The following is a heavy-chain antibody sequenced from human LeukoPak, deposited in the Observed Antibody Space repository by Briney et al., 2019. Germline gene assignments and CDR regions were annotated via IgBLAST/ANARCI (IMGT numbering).Heavy chain of an antibody. V-gene: IGHV4-39*01. J-gene: IGHJ5*02. CDR1: GGSMSNYY. D-gene: IGHD2-15*01. CDR3: ARRVGVVVVAATAGNIWVDP. Sequence: PWETLRLTCNVSGGSMSNYYWGWIRQPPGKGLEWIGSIYYSGSTYYNPSLKSRVTISVETSNNQFSLKLSPVTAADTAVYYCARRVGVVVVAATAGNIWVDPW. CDR2: IYYSGST.